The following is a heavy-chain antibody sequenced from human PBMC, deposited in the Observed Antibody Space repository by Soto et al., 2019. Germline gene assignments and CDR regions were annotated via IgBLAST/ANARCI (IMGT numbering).Heavy chain of an antibody. J-gene: IGHJ4*02. D-gene: IGHD2-21*01. CDR1: GGSISSYY. V-gene: IGHV4-59*01. Sequence: QVQLQESGPGLVKPSETLSLTCTVSGGSISSYYWSWIRQPPGKGLEWIGYIYYSGSTNYNPSLKSRVTISVDPSKNQFALKLSSVAAADTAVYYCARRWGGTFDYWGQGTLVTVSS. CDR3: ARRWGGTFDY. CDR2: IYYSGST.